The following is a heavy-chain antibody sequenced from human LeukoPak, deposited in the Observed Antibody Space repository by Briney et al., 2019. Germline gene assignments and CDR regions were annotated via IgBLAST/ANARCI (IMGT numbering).Heavy chain of an antibody. D-gene: IGHD3-10*01. Sequence: GGSLSLSCAASGFTVSSNYMSWVRQAPGKGLEWVSVIYSGGSTYYADSVKGRFTISRDNSKNTLYLQMNSLRAEDTAVYYCARGMVRGPPGYWGQGTLVTVSS. J-gene: IGHJ4*02. CDR3: ARGMVRGPPGY. CDR1: GFTVSSNY. CDR2: IYSGGST. V-gene: IGHV3-53*01.